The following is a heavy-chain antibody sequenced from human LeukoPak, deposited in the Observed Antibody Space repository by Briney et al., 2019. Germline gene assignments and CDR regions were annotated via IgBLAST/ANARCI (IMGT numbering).Heavy chain of an antibody. V-gene: IGHV3-7*01. J-gene: IGHJ4*02. CDR2: IKEDGSEK. CDR3: ARDRHSGHFD. CDR1: GFTFSIYW. Sequence: GGSLRLSCAGSGFTFSIYWMSWVREVPGKGLEWVANIKEDGSEKNYVDYLKGRFSIFRDNAKNSLYLQMNSLTAEDTAVYYCARDRHSGHFDWGQGTLVTVSS. D-gene: IGHD1-26*01.